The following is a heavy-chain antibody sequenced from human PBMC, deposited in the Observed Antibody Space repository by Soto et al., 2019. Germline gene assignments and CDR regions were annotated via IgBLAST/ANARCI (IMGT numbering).Heavy chain of an antibody. V-gene: IGHV3-11*01. CDR2: ISGDGAIT. Sequence: QVQLVQSGGGLVEPGGSLRLSCAASGFTFSSSYMTWIRQPPGKGLEWVSYISGDGAITHYADSVRGRCTVSRDNARNSLYLQMNSLRAEDTAFYYCASDPYYYASGYWGQGTLVTVSS. CDR1: GFTFSSSY. CDR3: ASDPYYYASGY. J-gene: IGHJ4*02. D-gene: IGHD3-10*01.